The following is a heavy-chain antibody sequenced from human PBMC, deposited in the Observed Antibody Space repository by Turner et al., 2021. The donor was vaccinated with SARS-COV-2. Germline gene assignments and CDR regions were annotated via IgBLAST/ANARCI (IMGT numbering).Heavy chain of an antibody. D-gene: IGHD3-16*01. CDR2: VSYDGTNK. CDR3: AKGLRTFGYFDS. V-gene: IGHV3-30*18. CDR1: GCSLSNYG. J-gene: IGHJ4*02. Sequence: QVQLMESGRGVVQPGRSLSLSCAASGCSLSNYGMHWVRQAAGKGLEWVAFVSYDGTNKDYADSVKGRFTISRDNSNNTLYLQMNSLRGEDTALYYCAKGLRTFGYFDSWGQGTLVTVSS.